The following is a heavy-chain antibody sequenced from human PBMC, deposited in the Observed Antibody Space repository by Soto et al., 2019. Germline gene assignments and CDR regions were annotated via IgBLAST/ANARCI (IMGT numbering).Heavy chain of an antibody. J-gene: IGHJ3*02. CDR2: ISGSSGST. CDR1: GVNCGGYA. Sequence: GGSLRLSCAAAGVNCGGYAMSWVRQAPGKGLEWVSAISGSSGSTYYADSVKGRFTISRDNSKNTLYLQMNSLRAEDTAVYYCTASSGWYNAFDIWGQGTMVTVSS. CDR3: TASSGWYNAFDI. D-gene: IGHD6-19*01. V-gene: IGHV3-23*01.